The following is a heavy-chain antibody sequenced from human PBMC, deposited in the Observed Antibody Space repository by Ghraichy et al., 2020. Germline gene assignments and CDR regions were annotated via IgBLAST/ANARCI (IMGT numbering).Heavy chain of an antibody. V-gene: IGHV1-3*01. Sequence: ASVKVSCKASGYTFTSYAMHWVRQAPGQRLEWMGWINAGNGNTKYSQKFQGRVTITRDTSASTAYMELSSLRSEDTAVYYCATKSSHYDILTGPPFDYWGQGTLVTVSS. CDR2: INAGNGNT. J-gene: IGHJ4*02. CDR1: GYTFTSYA. CDR3: ATKSSHYDILTGPPFDY. D-gene: IGHD3-9*01.